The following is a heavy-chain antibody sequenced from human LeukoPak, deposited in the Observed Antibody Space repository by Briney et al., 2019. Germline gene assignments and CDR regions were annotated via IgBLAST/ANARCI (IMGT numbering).Heavy chain of an antibody. CDR3: ARGRPLSPPALMDS. J-gene: IGHJ5*02. CDR2: IYYRGST. Sequence: NPSETLSLTCTVSGASISGGDYYWSWIRQPPGRGLEWIGYIYYRGSTYYNPSLKSRITMSVDTSNNQFSLKLSSVTAADTAVYYCARGRPLSPPALMDSWGQGTLVTVSS. V-gene: IGHV4-30-4*01. CDR1: GASISGGDYY. D-gene: IGHD2-2*01.